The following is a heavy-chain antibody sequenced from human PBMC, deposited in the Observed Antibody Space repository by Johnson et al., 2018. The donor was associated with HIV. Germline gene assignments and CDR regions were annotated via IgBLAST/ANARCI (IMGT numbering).Heavy chain of an antibody. CDR3: ATFTVRSRAFDL. V-gene: IGHV3-20*04. CDR2: INWHGDTT. J-gene: IGHJ3*01. D-gene: IGHD4-17*01. CDR1: GFTFENYG. Sequence: MLLVESGGSVIRPGGSLRLSCVGTGFTFENYGMSWVRQAPGKGLQWVAGINWHGDTTTYADSVKGRFTVSRDNAKRHLYLQLSNQRAEDTALNFCATFTVRSRAFDLWGQGTLVTVSS.